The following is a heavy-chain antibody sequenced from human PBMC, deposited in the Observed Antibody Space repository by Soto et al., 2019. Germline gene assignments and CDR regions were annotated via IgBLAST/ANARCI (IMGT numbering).Heavy chain of an antibody. J-gene: IGHJ4*02. CDR2: IKQGGSEK. CDR1: GFTFSRYW. Sequence: EVQLVESGGSLVQPGGSLRIYCAVSGFTFSRYWMSWVRQAPGKGMEWVATIKQGGSEKYYVDSVRGRFTISGDNAENSMFLQRNSMSDEDTAVYFCVRDVGYDYVKWGQGTLVTVSA. V-gene: IGHV3-7*01. D-gene: IGHD5-12*01. CDR3: VRDVGYDYVK.